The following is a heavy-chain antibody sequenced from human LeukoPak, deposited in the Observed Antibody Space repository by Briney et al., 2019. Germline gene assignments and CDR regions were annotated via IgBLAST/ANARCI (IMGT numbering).Heavy chain of an antibody. D-gene: IGHD3-16*02. Sequence: GGSLRLSCAASGFTFSSYGMSWVRQAPGKGLEWVSAISGSGGSTYYADSVKGRFTISRDNSKNTLYLQMNSLRAEDTAVYYCARDLYDYVWGSYRPLDYWGQGTLVTVSS. V-gene: IGHV3-23*01. CDR2: ISGSGGST. J-gene: IGHJ4*02. CDR1: GFTFSSYG. CDR3: ARDLYDYVWGSYRPLDY.